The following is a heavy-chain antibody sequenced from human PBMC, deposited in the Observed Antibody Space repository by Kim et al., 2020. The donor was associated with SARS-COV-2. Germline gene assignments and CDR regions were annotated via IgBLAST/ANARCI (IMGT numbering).Heavy chain of an antibody. D-gene: IGHD6-13*01. V-gene: IGHV4-59*11. CDR3: VRDGSSWYDV. Sequence: SETLSLVCTVSGGSFNDHYWTWIRQTPGKALEWIGYIHHTGSTRYNPSLQSRVSISVDTSRNQFSLRLTSMTAADTAVYYCVRDGSSWYDVWGQGTLVAVSS. CDR2: IHHTGST. CDR1: GGSFNDHY. J-gene: IGHJ4*02.